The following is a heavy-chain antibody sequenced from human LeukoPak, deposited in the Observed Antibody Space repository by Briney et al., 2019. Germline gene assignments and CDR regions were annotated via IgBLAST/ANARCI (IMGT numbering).Heavy chain of an antibody. V-gene: IGHV1-8*01. CDR1: GYTFTSYD. Sequence: ASVKVSCKASGYTFTSYDINWVRQATGQGLEWMGWMNPNSGNAGYAQKFQGRVTMTRNTFISTAYMELSSLRSEDTAVYYCAKNHDMGAGTLRNVFDFWGKGKMVPV. D-gene: IGHD1-1*01. J-gene: IGHJ3*01. CDR2: MNPNSGNA. CDR3: AKNHDMGAGTLRNVFDF.